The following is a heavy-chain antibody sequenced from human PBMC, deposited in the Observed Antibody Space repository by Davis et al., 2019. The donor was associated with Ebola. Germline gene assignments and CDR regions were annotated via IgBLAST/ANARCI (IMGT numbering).Heavy chain of an antibody. D-gene: IGHD6-19*01. Sequence: GESLKISCAASGFTFSIYSMDWVRQAPGKGLEWVSYISSGSSTIYYGDSVKGRFTISRDNAKNSLYLQMNSLRDEDTAVYYCARGGLSSSPFDPWGQGTLVTVSS. J-gene: IGHJ5*02. V-gene: IGHV3-48*02. CDR3: ARGGLSSSPFDP. CDR1: GFTFSIYS. CDR2: ISSGSSTI.